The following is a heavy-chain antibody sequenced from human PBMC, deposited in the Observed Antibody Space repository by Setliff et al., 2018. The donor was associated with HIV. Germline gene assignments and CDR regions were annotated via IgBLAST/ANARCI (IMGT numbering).Heavy chain of an antibody. D-gene: IGHD4-17*01. Sequence: SETLSLTCGVYGGSFSPYSWSWVRQPPGKGLEWIGEINDSGSGIINYNPSLKSRVTISVDTSKNQFSLKLSSVTAADTAVYYCARGTHGDFDYWGQGTLVTVSS. CDR3: ARGTHGDFDY. CDR1: GGSFSPYS. CDR2: INDSGSGII. J-gene: IGHJ4*02. V-gene: IGHV4-34*01.